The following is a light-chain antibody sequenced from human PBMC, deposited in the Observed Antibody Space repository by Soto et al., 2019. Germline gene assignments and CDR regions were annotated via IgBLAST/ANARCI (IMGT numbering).Light chain of an antibody. V-gene: IGKV3-20*01. Sequence: EIVLTQSPGTLSLSPGERATLSCRASQSVSSNYLAWYQQKPGQAPRLLIYGASSRATGIPDRFSGSGSGTDFTLTIGRLEPEDFAVYYCQQYGISPRTFGQGTKVDIK. CDR1: QSVSSNY. CDR3: QQYGISPRT. CDR2: GAS. J-gene: IGKJ1*01.